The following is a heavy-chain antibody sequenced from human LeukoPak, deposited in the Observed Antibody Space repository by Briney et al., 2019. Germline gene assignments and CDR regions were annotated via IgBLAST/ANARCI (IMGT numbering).Heavy chain of an antibody. V-gene: IGHV3-23*01. J-gene: IGHJ6*02. CDR1: GLTFSNYA. CDR2: ISGSGGST. Sequence: GGSLRLSCAASGLTFSNYAMSWVRQAPGKGLEWVSAISGSGGSTYYADSVKGRFTISRDNSKNTLYLQMNSLRAEDTAVYYCAKELRSGYDRTGVNYGMDVWGQGTTVTVSS. CDR3: AKELRSGYDRTGVNYGMDV. D-gene: IGHD5-12*01.